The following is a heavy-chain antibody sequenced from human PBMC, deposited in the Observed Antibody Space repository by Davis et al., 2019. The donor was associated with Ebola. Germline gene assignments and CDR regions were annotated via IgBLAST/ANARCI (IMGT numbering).Heavy chain of an antibody. CDR1: GGSISSGGYY. V-gene: IGHV4-31*03. D-gene: IGHD1-14*01. CDR3: ARVSRVATGAFDI. CDR2: IYYSGST. J-gene: IGHJ3*02. Sequence: PSETLSLTCTVSGGSISSGGYYWSWIRQHPGKGLEWIGYIYYSGSTYYNPSLKSRVTISVDTSKNQFSLKLSSVTAADTAVYYCARVSRVATGAFDIWGQGTMVTVSS.